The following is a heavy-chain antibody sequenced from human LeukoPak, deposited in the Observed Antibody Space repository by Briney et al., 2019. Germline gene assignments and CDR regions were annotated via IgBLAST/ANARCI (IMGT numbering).Heavy chain of an antibody. CDR3: ARDGTRTTPGTLHYAFDI. D-gene: IGHD1-1*01. CDR2: IIPILGIA. CDR1: GGTFSSYA. Sequence: SVKVSCKASGGTFSSYAISWVRQAPGQGLEWMGRIIPILGIANYAQKFQGRVTITADKSTSTAYMELSSLRSEDTAVYYCARDGTRTTPGTLHYAFDIWGQGTMVTVSS. V-gene: IGHV1-69*04. J-gene: IGHJ3*02.